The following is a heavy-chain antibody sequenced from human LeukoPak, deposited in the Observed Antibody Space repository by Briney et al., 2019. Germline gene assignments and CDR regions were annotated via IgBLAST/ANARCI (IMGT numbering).Heavy chain of an antibody. CDR1: GGSISSGSYY. J-gene: IGHJ4*02. V-gene: IGHV4-61*02. D-gene: IGHD2-2*01. CDR3: ARVISGTVDY. CDR2: IYTSGST. Sequence: PSQTLSLTCTVSGGSISSGSYYWSWLRQPAGKGLEWIGRIYTSGSTNYNPSLKSRVTISVDTSKNQFSLKLSSVTAADTAVYYCARVISGTVDYWGQGTLVTVSS.